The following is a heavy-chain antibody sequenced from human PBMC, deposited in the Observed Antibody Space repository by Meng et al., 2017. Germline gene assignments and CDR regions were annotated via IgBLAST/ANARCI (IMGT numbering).Heavy chain of an antibody. CDR3: LDESPRSDY. Sequence: QLAASAGRVDPSGGSWLLCIASCGFIINNKWFHGVRQEPAGGLVWGSRNIVYGSITNYAHSVKSRFTISRDNAKNTLYLQMNSLRPADTAVYYCLDESPRSDYWGQGSLVTVSS. V-gene: IGHV3-74*01. D-gene: IGHD1-1*01. CDR2: NIVYGSIT. J-gene: IGHJ4*02. CDR1: GFIINNKW.